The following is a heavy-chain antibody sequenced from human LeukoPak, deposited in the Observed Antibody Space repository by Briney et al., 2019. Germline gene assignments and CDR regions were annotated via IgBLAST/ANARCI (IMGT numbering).Heavy chain of an antibody. CDR3: ARNSLDYVWGGYRIYAFDI. D-gene: IGHD3-16*01. J-gene: IGHJ3*02. CDR2: INPYNGNT. Sequence: ASVKVSCTASGYTFTSYDITWVRQAPGQGLEWMGWINPYNGNTNYAQKVQGRVTMTTDTSTSTAYMKLRSLRSDDTAVYYCARNSLDYVWGGYRIYAFDIWGQGTMVTVSS. V-gene: IGHV1-18*01. CDR1: GYTFTSYD.